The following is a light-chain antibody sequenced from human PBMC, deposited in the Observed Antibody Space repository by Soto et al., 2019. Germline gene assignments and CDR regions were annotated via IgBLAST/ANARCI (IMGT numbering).Light chain of an antibody. CDR3: QQRSNSPLT. CDR1: QSVSSY. V-gene: IGKV3-11*01. J-gene: IGKJ4*01. CDR2: DAS. Sequence: EIVLTQSPATLSLSPGERATLSCRASQSVSSYLAWYQQKPGQAPRLLIYDASNRATGIPARFSGSGSGTYFTLTISPLEPEDFPVYYCQQRSNSPLTFGGGTNVEIK.